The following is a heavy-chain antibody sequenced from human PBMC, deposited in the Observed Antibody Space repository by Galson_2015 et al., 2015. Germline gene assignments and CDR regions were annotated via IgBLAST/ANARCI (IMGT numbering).Heavy chain of an antibody. CDR1: GFTVSSNY. V-gene: IGHV3-53*01. CDR3: ASVSPSSWYRGDYYGMDV. D-gene: IGHD6-13*01. CDR2: IYSGGSA. J-gene: IGHJ6*02. Sequence: SLRLSCAASGFTVSSNYMSWVRQAPGKGLEWVSVIYSGGSAYYADSVKGRFTISRDNSKNTLYLQMNSLRAEDTAVYYCASVSPSSWYRGDYYGMDVWGQGTTVTVSS.